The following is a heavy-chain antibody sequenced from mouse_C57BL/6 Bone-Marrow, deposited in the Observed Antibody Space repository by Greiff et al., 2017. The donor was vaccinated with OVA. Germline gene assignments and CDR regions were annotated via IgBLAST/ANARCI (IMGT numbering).Heavy chain of an antibody. D-gene: IGHD1-1*01. V-gene: IGHV14-3*01. CDR1: GFNIKNTY. CDR3: ARVITTVVATDWYFDV. CDR2: IDPANGNT. Sequence: DVQLQESVAELVRPGASVKLSCTASGFNIKNTYMHWVKQRPEQGLEWIGRIDPANGNTKYAPKFQGKATITADTSSNTAYLQLSSLTSEDTAIYYCARVITTVVATDWYFDVWGTGTTVTVSS. J-gene: IGHJ1*03.